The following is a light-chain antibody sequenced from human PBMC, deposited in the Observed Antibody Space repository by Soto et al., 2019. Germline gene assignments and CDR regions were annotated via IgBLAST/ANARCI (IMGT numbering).Light chain of an antibody. J-gene: IGKJ1*01. CDR1: QSISSW. CDR3: QQYNSYSSP. CDR2: DAS. V-gene: IGKV1-5*01. Sequence: DIPMTQSPSTLSASVGDRVTITCRASQSISSWLARYQQKPGKAPKLLFYDASSLESGVPSRFSRSGSGTEFTLTISSLQPDDFATYYCQQYNSYSSPFGQGTKVEIK.